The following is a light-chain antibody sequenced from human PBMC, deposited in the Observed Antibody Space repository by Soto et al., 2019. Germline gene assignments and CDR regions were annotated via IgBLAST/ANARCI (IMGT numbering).Light chain of an antibody. CDR3: HQYDSWT. CDR1: QSFNSIY. J-gene: IGKJ1*01. CDR2: GAS. V-gene: IGKV3-20*01. Sequence: EIVFTQSPGTLSLSPGERATRSCRASQSFNSIYLAWYQQKPGQAPRLLIYGASSRATGIPDRFSGSGSGTDFTLTISRLEPEDFAVYYCHQYDSWTFGQGTKVDIK.